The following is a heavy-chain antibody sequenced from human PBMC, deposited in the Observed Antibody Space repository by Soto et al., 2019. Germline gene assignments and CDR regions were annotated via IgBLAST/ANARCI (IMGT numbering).Heavy chain of an antibody. D-gene: IGHD2-8*01. Sequence: PSETLSLTCAVSGGSISSGGYSWSWIRQPPGKGLEWIGYIYYSGSTNYNPSLKSRVTISVDTSKNQFSLKLSSVTAADTAVYYCARDTNGDAFDIWGQGTMVTVSS. V-gene: IGHV4-61*08. CDR1: GGSISSGGYS. CDR3: ARDTNGDAFDI. CDR2: IYYSGST. J-gene: IGHJ3*02.